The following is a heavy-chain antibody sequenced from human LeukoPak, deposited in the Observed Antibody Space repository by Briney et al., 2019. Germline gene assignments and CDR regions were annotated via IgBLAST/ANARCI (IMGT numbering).Heavy chain of an antibody. CDR3: ARIWFGESHYYYYMDV. D-gene: IGHD3-10*01. J-gene: IGHJ6*03. CDR1: GFTFSNAW. V-gene: IGHV3-21*01. Sequence: GGSLRLSCAASGFTFSNAWMSWVRQAPGKGLEWVPSISSSSSYIYYADSVKGRFTISRDNAKNSLYLQMNSLRAEDTAVYYCARIWFGESHYYYYMDVWGKGTTVTISS. CDR2: ISSSSSYI.